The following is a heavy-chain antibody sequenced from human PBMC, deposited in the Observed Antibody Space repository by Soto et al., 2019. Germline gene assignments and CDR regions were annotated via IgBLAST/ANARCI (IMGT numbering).Heavy chain of an antibody. CDR1: GFTFSSYA. CDR3: AKDPDHFVWELPDY. D-gene: IGHD1-26*01. J-gene: IGHJ4*02. V-gene: IGHV3-23*01. CDR2: ISGSGGST. Sequence: EVQLLESGGGLVQPGGSLRLSCAASGFTFSSYAMSWVRQAPGKGLEWVSAISGSGGSTYYADSVKGRFTISRDNSKNTPYLQMNSLRAEDTAVSYCAKDPDHFVWELPDYWCQGTMVTVSS.